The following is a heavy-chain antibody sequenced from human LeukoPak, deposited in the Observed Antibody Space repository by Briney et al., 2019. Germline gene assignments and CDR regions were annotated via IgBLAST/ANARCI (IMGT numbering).Heavy chain of an antibody. Sequence: ASVKVSCKAAGYNFTSYYIHWVRQAPGQGLEWMGWINPNSGGTNYAQKFHGRVTMTRDTSISTVYMELSRPRSDDKAVYYCARARAWEPTPLNVFDIWGQGPMVTVSS. V-gene: IGHV1-2*02. CDR1: GYNFTSYY. D-gene: IGHD1-26*01. CDR3: ARARAWEPTPLNVFDI. CDR2: INPNSGGT. J-gene: IGHJ3*02.